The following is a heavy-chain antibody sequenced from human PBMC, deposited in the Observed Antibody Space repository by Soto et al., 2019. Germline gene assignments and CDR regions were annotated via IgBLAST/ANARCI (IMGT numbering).Heavy chain of an antibody. D-gene: IGHD4-17*01. CDR3: AKDLYYGDYFGLFYMDV. V-gene: IGHV3-30*18. CDR1: GFTFSSYG. Sequence: GGSLRLSCAASGFTFSSYGMHWVRQAPGKGLEWVAVISYDGSNKYYADSVKGRFTISRDNSKNTLYLQMNSLRAEDTAVYYCAKDLYYGDYFGLFYMDVWGKGTTVTVSS. J-gene: IGHJ6*03. CDR2: ISYDGSNK.